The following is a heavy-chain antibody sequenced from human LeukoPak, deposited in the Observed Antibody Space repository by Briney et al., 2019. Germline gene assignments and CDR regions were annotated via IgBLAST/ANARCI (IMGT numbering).Heavy chain of an antibody. Sequence: PGGSLRLSCAASGFTFSSYAMYWVRQAPGKGLEYVSAISSSGDTTYYANSVKGRFTISRDNSKNTLYLQMGSLRGEDMAVYYCAKGNIVVVPAVIQLFDYWGQGTLVTVSS. CDR3: AKGNIVVVPAVIQLFDY. V-gene: IGHV3-64*01. J-gene: IGHJ4*02. D-gene: IGHD2-2*02. CDR1: GFTFSSYA. CDR2: ISSSGDTT.